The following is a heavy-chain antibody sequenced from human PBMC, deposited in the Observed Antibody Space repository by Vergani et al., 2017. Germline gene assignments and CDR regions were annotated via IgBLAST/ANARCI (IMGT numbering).Heavy chain of an antibody. Sequence: QVQLQQWGAGLLKPSETLSLTCAVYGGSFSGYYWSWIRQPPGKGLEWIGYIYSTGSTNYNPSLKSRVTISVDTSKNQFSLQLSSVTAADTAVYYCARDPLYSNTWPFLLLEMDVWGQGTTVTVSS. CDR3: ARDPLYSNTWPFLLLEMDV. D-gene: IGHD6-13*01. CDR2: IYSTGST. V-gene: IGHV4-34*11. CDR1: GGSFSGYY. J-gene: IGHJ6*02.